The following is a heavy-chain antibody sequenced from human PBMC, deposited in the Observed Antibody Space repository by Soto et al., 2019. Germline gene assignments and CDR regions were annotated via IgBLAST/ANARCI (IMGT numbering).Heavy chain of an antibody. CDR1: GDTFSFYT. CDR3: ATSYGSGSSPFDY. CDR2: DNPILAMS. Sequence: GASVKVSCKASGDTFSFYTLNWIRQAPGQKFEKEGRDNPILAMSSYAHKLQGRVSMFADKSTGTAYMELRSLRSVDTAVYYCATSYGSGSSPFDYWGQGTLVTVSS. V-gene: IGHV1-69*02. D-gene: IGHD3-10*01. J-gene: IGHJ4*02.